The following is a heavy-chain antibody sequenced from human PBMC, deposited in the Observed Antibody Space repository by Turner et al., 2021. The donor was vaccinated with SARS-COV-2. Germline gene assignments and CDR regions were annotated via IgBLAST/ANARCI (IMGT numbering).Heavy chain of an antibody. D-gene: IGHD2-8*01. CDR2: ISGSGGST. CDR3: AKLIDVSFFDY. CDR1: GFTFSIYA. Sequence: EVQLLDSGGGLVQPGGSLRLSCAASGFTFSIYAMSWVRQAPGKGLEWVSAISGSGGSTNYADSVKGRFTISRDNSKHTLYLQMNSLRAEDTAVYYCAKLIDVSFFDYWGQGTLVTVSS. V-gene: IGHV3-23*01. J-gene: IGHJ4*02.